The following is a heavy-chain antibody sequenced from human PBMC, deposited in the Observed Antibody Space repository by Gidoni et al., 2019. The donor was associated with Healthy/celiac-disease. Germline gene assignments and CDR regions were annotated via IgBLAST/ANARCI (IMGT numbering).Heavy chain of an antibody. CDR1: GGSISSYY. CDR2: IYYSGST. J-gene: IGHJ1*01. CDR3: ARHEGFAQH. D-gene: IGHD3-3*01. V-gene: IGHV4-59*08. Sequence: QVQLRESGPGLVKPSETLSLTCTVAGGSISSYYWSWIRQPPGKGLEWIGYIYYSGSTNYNPSLKSRVTISVDTSKNQFSLKLSSVTAADTAVYYCARHEGFAQHWGQGTLVTVSS.